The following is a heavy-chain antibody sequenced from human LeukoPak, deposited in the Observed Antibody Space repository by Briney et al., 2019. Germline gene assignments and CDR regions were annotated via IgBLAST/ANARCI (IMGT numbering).Heavy chain of an antibody. CDR2: FYISGFT. V-gene: IGHV4-61*02. CDR3: ARDDYGDSFQL. J-gene: IGHJ1*01. Sequence: SETLSLTCTVSGESITSGQYYWSWIRQSAVKGLEWIGRFYISGFTNYNPSLKSRATISLDRSRNQFFLNLTSVTAADTAVYYCARDDYGDSFQLWGQGTLVTVSS. D-gene: IGHD4-17*01. CDR1: GESITSGQYY.